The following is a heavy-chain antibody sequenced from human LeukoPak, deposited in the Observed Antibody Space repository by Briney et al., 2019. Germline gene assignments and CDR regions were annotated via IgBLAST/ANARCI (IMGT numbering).Heavy chain of an antibody. V-gene: IGHV4-39*01. CDR3: ARHSPQRWLKSGLVY. Sequence: PSETLSLTCTVSGGSISSSSYYWGWIRQPPGRGLEWIGSIYYSGSTYYNPSLKSRVTISVDTSKNQFSLRLSSVTAADTAVYYCARHSPQRWLKSGLVYWGQGTLVTVSS. J-gene: IGHJ4*02. CDR2: IYYSGST. CDR1: GGSISSSSYY. D-gene: IGHD4-23*01.